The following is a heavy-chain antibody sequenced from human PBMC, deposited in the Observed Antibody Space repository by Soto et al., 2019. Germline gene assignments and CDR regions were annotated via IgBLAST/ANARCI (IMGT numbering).Heavy chain of an antibody. CDR3: AKDRMGASGWFDP. Sequence: GGSLRLSCVASGFSFSSYTMNWVRQAPGRGLEWVSGVSGNGGNTYYADSVKGRFSISRDNSKNTLYLQLNSLRAEDTAIYYCAKDRMGASGWFDPWGQGTPVTVSS. D-gene: IGHD1-26*01. J-gene: IGHJ5*02. V-gene: IGHV3-23*01. CDR2: VSGNGGNT. CDR1: GFSFSSYT.